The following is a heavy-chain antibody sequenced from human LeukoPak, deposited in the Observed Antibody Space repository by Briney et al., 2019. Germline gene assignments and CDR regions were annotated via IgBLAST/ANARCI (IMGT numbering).Heavy chain of an antibody. D-gene: IGHD3-22*01. V-gene: IGHV3-30-3*01. J-gene: IGHJ4*02. CDR2: ISYDGSNK. CDR1: GFTFSSYA. CDR3: ARGRLSYDSSGYYSH. Sequence: GGSLRLSCAASGFTFSSYAMHWVRQAPGKGLEWVAVISYDGSNKYYADSVKGRFTISRDNSKNTLYLQMNSLRAEDTAVYYCARGRLSYDSSGYYSHWGQGTLVTVSS.